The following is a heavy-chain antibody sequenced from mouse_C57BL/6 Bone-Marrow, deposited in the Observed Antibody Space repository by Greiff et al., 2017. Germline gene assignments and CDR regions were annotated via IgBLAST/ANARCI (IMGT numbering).Heavy chain of an antibody. Sequence: VQLQESGPGLVAPSQSLSITCTVSGFSLTSYAISWVRQPPGKGLEWLGVIWTGGGTNYNSALKSRLSISKDNSKSQVFLKMNSLQTDDTARYXFATYSNYPAWFAYWGQGTLVTVSA. CDR3: ATYSNYPAWFAY. CDR2: IWTGGGT. D-gene: IGHD2-5*01. J-gene: IGHJ3*01. CDR1: GFSLTSYA. V-gene: IGHV2-9-1*01.